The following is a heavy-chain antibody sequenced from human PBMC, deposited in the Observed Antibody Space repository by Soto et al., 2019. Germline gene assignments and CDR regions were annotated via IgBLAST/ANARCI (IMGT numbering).Heavy chain of an antibody. V-gene: IGHV3-49*03. CDR2: MRSRLYGGAV. J-gene: IGHJ6*02. D-gene: IGHD2-21*01. CDR1: GLNFEDCT. Sequence: PGGSLRLSCTASGLNFEDCTINWFRQTPGKGLEWVGFMRSRLYGGAVGYAASVKGRFSISRDDSKSIAYLQMNSLKTEDTAVYYCSQEGVLYSSYYGMDAWAKGPRSPSP. CDR3: SQEGVLYSSYYGMDA.